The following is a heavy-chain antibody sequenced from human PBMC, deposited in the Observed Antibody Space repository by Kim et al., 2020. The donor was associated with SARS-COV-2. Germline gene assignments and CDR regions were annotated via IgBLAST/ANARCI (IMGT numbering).Heavy chain of an antibody. CDR1: GFTFGSYA. D-gene: IGHD3-10*01. J-gene: IGHJ6*02. CDR2: ISYDGSNK. Sequence: GGSLRLSCAASGFTFGSYAMNWVRQAPGKGLEWVAVISYDGSNKEYADSVKGRFSISRENSKTTLSLQMNSLRVEDTAVYYCARGNDYESVRQSDYYNGMDVWGQGTTVTVSS. CDR3: ARGNDYESVRQSDYYNGMDV. V-gene: IGHV3-30*04.